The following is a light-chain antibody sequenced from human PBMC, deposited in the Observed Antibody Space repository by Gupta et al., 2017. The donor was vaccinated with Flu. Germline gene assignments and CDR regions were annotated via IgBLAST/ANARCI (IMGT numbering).Light chain of an antibody. J-gene: IGLJ2*01. CDR3: GADHGSGDNFLVV. CDR2: VGTGGIVG. Sequence: GASVTLTCTLSRGYSHHKVDWYQQRPGKGPRFVMRVGTGGIVGSKADGIPHRFSVLGSGLNRYLTIKNIQGEDESDFHCGADHGSGDNFLVVFGGGTKLTVL. CDR1: RGYSHHK. V-gene: IGLV9-49*02.